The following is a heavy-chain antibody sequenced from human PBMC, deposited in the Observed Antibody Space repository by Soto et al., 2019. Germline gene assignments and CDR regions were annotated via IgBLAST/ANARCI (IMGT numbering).Heavy chain of an antibody. V-gene: IGHV3-23*01. CDR1: GFTFSRYA. D-gene: IGHD3-22*01. J-gene: IGHJ4*02. Sequence: EVQLLESGGGLVQPGGSLRLSSAASGFTFSRYAMSWVRQAPGKGLEWVSASSGSGGSTYYADSGKGRFTISRDNSKNTLYLQMNSLRAEDTAVYYCAKRMIVVVAPSGYYFDYWGQGTLVTVSS. CDR2: SSGSGGST. CDR3: AKRMIVVVAPSGYYFDY.